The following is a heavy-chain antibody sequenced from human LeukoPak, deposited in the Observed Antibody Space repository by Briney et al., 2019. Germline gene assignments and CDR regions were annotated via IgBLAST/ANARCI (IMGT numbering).Heavy chain of an antibody. CDR2: INPSGGTT. Sequence: GASVKVSCKASGYTFTSYYMHWVRQAPGQGLEWMGIINPSGGTTSYAQKFQGRVTMTRDTSTSTAYMELSSLRSEDTAVYYCAREVAAAGRSVIVVTNYFDYWGKGTLVTVSS. J-gene: IGHJ4*02. CDR1: GYTFTSYY. D-gene: IGHD6-13*01. CDR3: AREVAAAGRSVIVVTNYFDY. V-gene: IGHV1-46*03.